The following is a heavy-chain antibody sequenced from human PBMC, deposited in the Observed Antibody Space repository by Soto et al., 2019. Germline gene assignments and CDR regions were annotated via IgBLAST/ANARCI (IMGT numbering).Heavy chain of an antibody. D-gene: IGHD6-13*01. V-gene: IGHV3-21*01. Sequence: EVQLVESGGGLVQPGGSLRLSCAASGFNFSSYSMNWVRQAPGKGLEWVSSISRSSSNIYYVDSVKGRFTITRDNAKNTLYLQMISLRAEDTAVYYCASNLKVAAAGTGYYYYGMDVWGQGTKVTVAS. J-gene: IGHJ6*02. CDR3: ASNLKVAAAGTGYYYYGMDV. CDR1: GFNFSSYS. CDR2: ISRSSSNI.